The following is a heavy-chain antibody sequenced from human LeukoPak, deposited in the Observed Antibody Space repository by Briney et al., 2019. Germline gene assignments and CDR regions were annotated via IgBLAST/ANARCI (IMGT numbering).Heavy chain of an antibody. V-gene: IGHV4-31*03. D-gene: IGHD5-12*01. Sequence: SETLSLTCTVSGGSITNGGHYWSWIRQHPGKGLEWIGYIYYSGNAYYNPSPKSRVTISVDTSKNQFSLKVSSVTAADTAVYYCARSAESGYADFDYWGQGTLVTVSS. CDR2: IYYSGNA. CDR3: ARSAESGYADFDY. CDR1: GGSITNGGHY. J-gene: IGHJ4*02.